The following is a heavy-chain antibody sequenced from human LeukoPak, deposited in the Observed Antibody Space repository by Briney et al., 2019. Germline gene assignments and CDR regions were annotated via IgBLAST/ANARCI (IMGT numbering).Heavy chain of an antibody. CDR3: AREDVTTSFDY. CDR2: IKTDGSEK. J-gene: IGHJ4*02. D-gene: IGHD4-11*01. Sequence: GGSLRLSCEGSGFTFSNYWMGWVRQAPGKGLQWVANIKTDGSEKYYVDSVKGRFTISRDNAKNSLYLQMNSLRAEDTAVYYCAREDVTTSFDYWGQGTLVTVSS. CDR1: GFTFSNYW. V-gene: IGHV3-7*01.